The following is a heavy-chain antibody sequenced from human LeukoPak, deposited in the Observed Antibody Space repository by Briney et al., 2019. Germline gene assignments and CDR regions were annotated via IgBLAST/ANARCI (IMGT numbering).Heavy chain of an antibody. Sequence: GGSLRLSCAASGFTFGSYGMSWVRQAPGKGLEWVSAISGSGGSTYYADSVKGRFTISRDNSKNTLYLQMNSLRAEDTAVYYCAKDRGPSSSWYYWGQGTLVTVSS. D-gene: IGHD6-13*01. V-gene: IGHV3-23*01. J-gene: IGHJ4*02. CDR1: GFTFGSYG. CDR2: ISGSGGST. CDR3: AKDRGPSSSWYY.